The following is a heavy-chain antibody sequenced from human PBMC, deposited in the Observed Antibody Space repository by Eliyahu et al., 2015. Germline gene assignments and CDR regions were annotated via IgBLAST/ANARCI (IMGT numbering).Heavy chain of an antibody. CDR2: IYHCGGT. CDR3: TRPGTDDAFDI. V-gene: IGHV4-4*02. Sequence: QVQLQESGPGLVKSSGTLSLTCAVSGGSISSSNWWSWVRQPPGKRLEWIGEIYHCGGTSYNPSFKSRTTISVDKSKNEFSLKLNSVTAADTAVYYCTRPGTDDAFDIWGQGTMVTVS. D-gene: IGHD3-10*01. J-gene: IGHJ3*02. CDR1: GGSISSSNW.